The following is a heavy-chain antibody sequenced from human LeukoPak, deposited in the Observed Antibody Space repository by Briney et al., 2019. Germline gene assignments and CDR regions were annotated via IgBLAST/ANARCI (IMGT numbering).Heavy chain of an antibody. CDR2: IRFDGSDK. Sequence: GGSLRLSCAASGFSLSRYGMRWVRQAPRKGLGGVAFIRFDGSDKYFEASVKGRFTISRDNSKNTLKLQVNRLNTEDTAVYYCARDLSAVAGTVLFDPWGQGTLVTVSS. J-gene: IGHJ5*02. V-gene: IGHV3-30*02. CDR3: ARDLSAVAGTVLFDP. CDR1: GFSLSRYG. D-gene: IGHD6-19*01.